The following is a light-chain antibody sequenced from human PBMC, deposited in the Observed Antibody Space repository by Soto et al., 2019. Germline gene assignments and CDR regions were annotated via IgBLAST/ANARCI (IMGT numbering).Light chain of an antibody. CDR2: GAS. CDR1: QSVSSSY. J-gene: IGKJ2*01. Sequence: EIVLTQSPGTLSLSPGERATLSCRASQSVSSSYLAWYQHKPGQAPRLLIYGASSRATGIPDRFSGSGSGTDLTLTISRLEPEDFAVYYCQRYGSSPPYTFGQGTKLEIK. V-gene: IGKV3-20*01. CDR3: QRYGSSPPYT.